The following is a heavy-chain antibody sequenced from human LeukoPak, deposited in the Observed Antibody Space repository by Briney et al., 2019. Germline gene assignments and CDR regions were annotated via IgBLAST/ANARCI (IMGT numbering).Heavy chain of an antibody. CDR3: TTDGPTVTTIDY. CDR1: GFTFSNAC. V-gene: IGHV3-15*01. CDR2: IKSKSDGGTT. Sequence: PGGSLRLSCAASGFTFSNACMSWVRQAPGKGLECVCPIKSKSDGGTTNYAARVKGRFTISRDDSKNTLYLQMNSLKTEDTAVYYCTTDGPTVTTIDYWGQGTLVTVSS. D-gene: IGHD4-17*01. J-gene: IGHJ4*02.